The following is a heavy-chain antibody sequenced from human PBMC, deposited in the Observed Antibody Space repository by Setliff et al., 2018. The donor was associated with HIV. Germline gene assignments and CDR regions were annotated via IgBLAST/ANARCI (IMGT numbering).Heavy chain of an antibody. CDR1: GDSVSSNNAA. J-gene: IGHJ3*01. Sequence: PSQTLSLTCAISGDSVSSNNAAWNWIRQSPLRGLEWLGRTYYRSKWYFDYAVSVKSRIIINPDTSKNQLSLHLNSVTPEDPAVYYCARLRESLKVGFVFDFWGQGTKVT. CDR2: TYYRSKWYF. CDR3: ARLRESLKVGFVFDF. V-gene: IGHV6-1*01. D-gene: IGHD3-22*01.